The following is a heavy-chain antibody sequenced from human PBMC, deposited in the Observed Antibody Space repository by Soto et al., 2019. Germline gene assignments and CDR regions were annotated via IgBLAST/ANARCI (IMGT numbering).Heavy chain of an antibody. CDR2: INPGDSDT. J-gene: IGHJ5*02. V-gene: IGHV5-51*01. D-gene: IGHD3-22*01. CDR1: GYSFTSLW. CDR3: VRPDSNGWYDP. Sequence: VESLKLSCKASGYSFTSLWIGWVLQMPGKGLEWVGIINPGDSDTRYSPSFEGQVALSADKSINTAYLQWNSLKAADTAMYYCVRPDSNGWYDPWGQGNLVTVSS.